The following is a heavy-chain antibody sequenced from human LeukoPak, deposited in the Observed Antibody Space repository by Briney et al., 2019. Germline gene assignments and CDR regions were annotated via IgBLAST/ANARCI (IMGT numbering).Heavy chain of an antibody. CDR3: AHPTEYSSSWYGNWFDP. CDR1: GITFTSYA. Sequence: GGSLRLSCAASGITFTSYAMTWVRQAPGKGLEWVSAISGSCGSTYYADSVKGRFTISRDNSKNTLYLQMNSLRAEDTAVYYCAHPTEYSSSWYGNWFDPWGQGTLVTVSS. J-gene: IGHJ5*02. V-gene: IGHV3-23*01. CDR2: ISGSCGST. D-gene: IGHD6-13*01.